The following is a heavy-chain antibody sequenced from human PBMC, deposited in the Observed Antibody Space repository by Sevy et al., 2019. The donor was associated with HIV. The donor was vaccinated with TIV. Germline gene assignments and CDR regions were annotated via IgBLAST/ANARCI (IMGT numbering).Heavy chain of an antibody. CDR1: GFTFSSYW. V-gene: IGHV3-74*01. CDR2: VNSDGSST. D-gene: IGHD2-15*01. Sequence: GGSLRLSCAASGFTFSSYWMHWVRQAPRKGPVWVSGVNSDGSSTNYADSVKGRFTMSRDSAKNTLYLQMNSLRAEDTAVYFCVAANTWQDYWGQGTLVTVSS. J-gene: IGHJ4*02. CDR3: VAANTWQDY.